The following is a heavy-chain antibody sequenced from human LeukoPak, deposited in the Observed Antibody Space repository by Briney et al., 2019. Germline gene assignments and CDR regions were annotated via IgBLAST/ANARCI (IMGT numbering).Heavy chain of an antibody. CDR1: GFTFSSYW. CDR2: INQDGSAI. CDR3: ARYTSLVGASPHDAFDI. V-gene: IGHV3-7*01. Sequence: GGSLRLSCVASGFTFSSYWMSWVRRAPGKGLEWVANINQDGSAIYYVGSVRGRFTVSRDNDENSVLLQMKSLRAEDTAVYYCARYTSLVGASPHDAFDIWGQGTMVTVSS. D-gene: IGHD1-26*01. J-gene: IGHJ3*02.